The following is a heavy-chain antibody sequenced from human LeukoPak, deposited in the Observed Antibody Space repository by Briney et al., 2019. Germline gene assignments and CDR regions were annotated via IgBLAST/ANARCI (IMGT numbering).Heavy chain of an antibody. J-gene: IGHJ3*02. V-gene: IGHV3-23*01. Sequence: GGSLRLSCAASGFTFSSYAMSWVRQAPGKGLDWVSAVSGSGGRTYYADSAQGRFTISRDNSKNTLHLQMNSLRAEDTAVYYCAKDHSGKEVYAFDIWGQGTMVTVSS. CDR3: AKDHSGKEVYAFDI. CDR2: VSGSGGRT. D-gene: IGHD2-15*01. CDR1: GFTFSSYA.